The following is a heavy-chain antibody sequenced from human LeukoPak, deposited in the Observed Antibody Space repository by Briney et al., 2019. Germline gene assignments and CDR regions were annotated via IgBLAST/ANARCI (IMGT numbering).Heavy chain of an antibody. Sequence: PGGSLRLSCAASGFTFSSYAMSWVRQAPGKGLGWVSAICGSGGGTYYADSVKGRFTISRDNSKNTLYLQMTSLRAGDRAGYYCARGDGYQGPFDHWGQGTLVTVSS. CDR3: ARGDGYQGPFDH. D-gene: IGHD5-24*01. CDR2: ICGSGGGT. CDR1: GFTFSSYA. J-gene: IGHJ4*02. V-gene: IGHV3-23*01.